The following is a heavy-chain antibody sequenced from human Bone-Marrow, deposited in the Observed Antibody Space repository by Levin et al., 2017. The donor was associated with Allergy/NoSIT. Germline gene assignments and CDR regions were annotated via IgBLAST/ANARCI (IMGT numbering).Heavy chain of an antibody. CDR3: ARVDSVNPTLGDAFDI. V-gene: IGHV4-31*03. D-gene: IGHD3-16*01. J-gene: IGHJ3*02. Sequence: SETLSLTCTVSGGSISYGNYYWTWIRQHPGKGLEWIGYIFYSGSTYYNPSLKSRVTISVDTSKNQFSLKLSSVTAADTAVYYCARVDSVNPTLGDAFDIWGQGTMVTVTS. CDR2: IFYSGST. CDR1: GGSISYGNYY.